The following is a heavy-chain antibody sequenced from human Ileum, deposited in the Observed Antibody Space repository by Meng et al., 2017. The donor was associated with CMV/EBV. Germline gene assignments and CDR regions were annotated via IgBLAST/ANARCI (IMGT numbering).Heavy chain of an antibody. J-gene: IGHJ5*02. V-gene: IGHV4-30-4*08. CDR1: GASISSGDYY. CDR2: IFFSGNT. Sequence: QVRLQVRGPRLVKPSQTLPLICSVSGASISSGDYYWSWIRQPPGKGLEWIGYIFFSGNTYYNPSLNNRVIISIDTPRNQFSLKVDSVTAADTAVYYCARFRIAALGNLFDPWGHGTLVTVSS. CDR3: ARFRIAALGNLFDP. D-gene: IGHD6-13*01.